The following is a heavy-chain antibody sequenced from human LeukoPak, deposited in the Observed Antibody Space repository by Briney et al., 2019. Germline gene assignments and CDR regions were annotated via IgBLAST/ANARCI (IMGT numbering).Heavy chain of an antibody. V-gene: IGHV3-7*05. D-gene: IGHD1-14*01. J-gene: IGHJ3*02. CDR1: GFTVSSYW. CDR2: IKKDGSEK. Sequence: PGGSLRLSCEASGFTVSSYWMSWVRQAPGKGLEWVANIKKDGSEKNFVDSVKGRFTISRDNAKNSLYLQMNSLRAEDTAVYFCARDSRITGGTGASDMWGQGTMVTVSS. CDR3: ARDSRITGGTGASDM.